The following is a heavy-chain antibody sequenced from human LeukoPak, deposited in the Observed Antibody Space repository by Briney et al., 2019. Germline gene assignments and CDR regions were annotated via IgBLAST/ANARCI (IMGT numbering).Heavy chain of an antibody. D-gene: IGHD2-15*01. J-gene: IGHJ3*02. CDR1: GDTISGFS. Sequence: SETLSLTCTVSGDTISGFSWSWIRQPAGKGLEWIGRIYSSGSTNYSPPLRSRVTMSVDTKNQFSLKVNSVTAADTAVYYCARSTISCSGGSCYSVGAFDIWGQGTMVTVSS. CDR3: ARSTISCSGGSCYSVGAFDI. CDR2: IYSSGST. V-gene: IGHV4-4*07.